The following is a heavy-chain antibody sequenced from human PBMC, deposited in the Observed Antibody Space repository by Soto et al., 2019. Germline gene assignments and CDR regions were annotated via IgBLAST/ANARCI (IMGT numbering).Heavy chain of an antibody. CDR1: GGSISSGDYY. V-gene: IGHV4-30-4*01. J-gene: IGHJ4*02. CDR3: ARVWSSSWPFDY. Sequence: SETLSLTCTVSGGSISSGDYYWSWIRQPPGKGLEWIGYIYYSGSTYYNPSLKSRVTISVDTSKNQFSLKLSSVTAADTAVCYCARVWSSSWPFDYWGQGTLVTVSS. CDR2: IYYSGST. D-gene: IGHD6-13*01.